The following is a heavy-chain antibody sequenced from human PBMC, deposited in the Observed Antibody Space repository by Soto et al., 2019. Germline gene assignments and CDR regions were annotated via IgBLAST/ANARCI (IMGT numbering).Heavy chain of an antibody. CDR3: ARLTRGVYDLDRLWEKFDY. CDR1: GFSLSSIGMG. Sequence: QITVKESGLTLVKPTETLTLTCTFSGFSLSSIGMGVGWIRQPPGKALEWLALIYWDDDKRYSPSLHSRLTLTKDPSKNQVDLTMTTMYPVDTATYYCARLTRGVYDLDRLWEKFDYWGQGALVTVSS. CDR2: IYWDDDK. D-gene: IGHD5-12*01. J-gene: IGHJ4*02. V-gene: IGHV2-5*02.